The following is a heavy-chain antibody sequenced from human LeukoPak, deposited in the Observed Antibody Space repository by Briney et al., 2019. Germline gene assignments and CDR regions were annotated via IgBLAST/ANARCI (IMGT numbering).Heavy chain of an antibody. Sequence: SETLSLTCAVSGYSISSGYYWGWIRQPPGKGLEWIGSIYHSGSTYYNPSLKSRVTISVDTSKNQFSLKLSSVTAADTVVYYCARHLGTSSLTRYYYYMDVWGKGTTVTVSS. D-gene: IGHD3-3*02. J-gene: IGHJ6*03. CDR3: ARHLGTSSLTRYYYYMDV. V-gene: IGHV4-38-2*01. CDR2: IYHSGST. CDR1: GYSISSGYY.